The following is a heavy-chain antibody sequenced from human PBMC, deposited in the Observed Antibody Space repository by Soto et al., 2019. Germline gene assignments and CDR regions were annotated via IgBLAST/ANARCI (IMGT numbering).Heavy chain of an antibody. V-gene: IGHV3-74*01. D-gene: IGHD3-10*01. J-gene: IGHJ3*02. CDR3: ARDLVLLWFGESDAFDI. Sequence: VQLVESGGGLVQPGGSLRLSCAASGFTFSSYWMHWVRQAPGKGLVWVSRINSDGSSTSYADSVKGRFTISRDNAKNTLYLQMNSLRAEDTAVYYCARDLVLLWFGESDAFDIWGQGTMVTVSS. CDR1: GFTFSSYW. CDR2: INSDGSST.